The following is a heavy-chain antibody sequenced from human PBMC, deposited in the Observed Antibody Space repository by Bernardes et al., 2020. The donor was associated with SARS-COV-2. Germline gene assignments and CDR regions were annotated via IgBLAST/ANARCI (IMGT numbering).Heavy chain of an antibody. D-gene: IGHD3-10*01. CDR2: VYYNGNT. Sequence: LSLTCTVSGGFISTYQWSWIRQPPVNGLEWIGYVYYNGNTSYNPSLESRVTISVDTSENQFSLKLTSVTAADTAVYYCARSRTMVRGLNFFDPWGQGTLVTVSS. V-gene: IGHV4-59*01. CDR3: ARSRTMVRGLNFFDP. CDR1: GGFISTYQ. J-gene: IGHJ5*02.